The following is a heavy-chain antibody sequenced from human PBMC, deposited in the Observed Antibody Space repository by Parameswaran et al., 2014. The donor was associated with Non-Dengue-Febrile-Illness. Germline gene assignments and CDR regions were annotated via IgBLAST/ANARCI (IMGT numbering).Heavy chain of an antibody. Sequence: RWIRPAPGKGLEWVSYISSSGSTIYYADSVKGRFTISRDNAKNSLYLQMNSLRAEDTAVYYCARKVDQLLYEWATPNMVRGVKDYYGMDVWGQGTTVTVSS. CDR3: ARKVDQLLYEWATPNMVRGVKDYYGMDV. CDR2: ISSSGSTI. V-gene: IGHV3-11*01. J-gene: IGHJ6*02. D-gene: IGHD3-10*01.